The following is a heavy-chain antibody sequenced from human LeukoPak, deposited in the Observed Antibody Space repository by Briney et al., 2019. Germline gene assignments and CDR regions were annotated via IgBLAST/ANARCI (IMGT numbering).Heavy chain of an antibody. D-gene: IGHD2-2*01. Sequence: SVKVSCKASGGTFSSYPISWVRQAPGQGLEWMGGIIPIFGTANYAQKFQGRVTITADESTSTAYIELSSLRSEDTAVYYCARGPPTELPAAMPSGYYYGMDVWGKGTTVTVSS. CDR2: IIPIFGTA. J-gene: IGHJ6*04. CDR3: ARGPPTELPAAMPSGYYYGMDV. CDR1: GGTFSSYP. V-gene: IGHV1-69*13.